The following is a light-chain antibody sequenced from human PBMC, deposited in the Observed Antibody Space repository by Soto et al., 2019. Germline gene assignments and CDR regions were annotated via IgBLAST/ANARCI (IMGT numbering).Light chain of an antibody. Sequence: DIQMTQSPSSLSASVGDRVTITCQASQDISTYLNWYQQKPGKAPKLLIYGASNLETGVPSRFSGSGSGTDFPFTINNLQPQDIATYYCQQYDDLPLTFGGGTKVEIE. CDR2: GAS. CDR1: QDISTY. V-gene: IGKV1-33*01. J-gene: IGKJ4*01. CDR3: QQYDDLPLT.